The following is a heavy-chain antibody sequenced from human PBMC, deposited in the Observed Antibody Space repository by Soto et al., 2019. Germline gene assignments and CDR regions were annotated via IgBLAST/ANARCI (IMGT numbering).Heavy chain of an antibody. CDR1: GYSFTSYW. CDR3: ALLMGYCSSTSFHYGMDV. Sequence: GESLKISCKVSGYSFTSYWISWVRQMPGKGLEWMGRIDPSDSYTNYSPSFQGHVTILADKSISTAYLQWSSLKASDTAMYYCALLMGYCSSTSFHYGMDVWGQGTTVTVSS. V-gene: IGHV5-10-1*01. D-gene: IGHD2-2*01. J-gene: IGHJ6*02. CDR2: IDPSDSYT.